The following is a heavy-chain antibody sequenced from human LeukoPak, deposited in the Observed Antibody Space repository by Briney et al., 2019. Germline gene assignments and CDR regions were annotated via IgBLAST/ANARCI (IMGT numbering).Heavy chain of an antibody. D-gene: IGHD6-13*01. Sequence: GGSLRLSCAASGFTFDDYAMHWVRQAPGKGLEWVSLISWDGGSSYYADSVKGRFTISRDNSKNSLYLQMNSLRAEDTAVYYCARVFSSWPSDSINYFDYWGQGTLVTVSS. CDR1: GFTFDDYA. CDR2: ISWDGGSS. V-gene: IGHV3-43D*03. J-gene: IGHJ4*02. CDR3: ARVFSSWPSDSINYFDY.